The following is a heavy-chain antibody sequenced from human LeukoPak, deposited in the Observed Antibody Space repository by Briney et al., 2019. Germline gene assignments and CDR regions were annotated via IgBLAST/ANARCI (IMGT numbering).Heavy chain of an antibody. Sequence: GGSLRLSCAASGFTFSSYGMHWVRQAPGKGLEWVAFIRYDGSNKYYADSVKGRFTISRDNSKNTLYLQMNSLRAEDTAVYYCAKVSGVVVPAASDYWGQGTLVTVSS. J-gene: IGHJ4*02. V-gene: IGHV3-30*02. CDR3: AKVSGVVVPAASDY. CDR2: IRYDGSNK. CDR1: GFTFSSYG. D-gene: IGHD2-2*01.